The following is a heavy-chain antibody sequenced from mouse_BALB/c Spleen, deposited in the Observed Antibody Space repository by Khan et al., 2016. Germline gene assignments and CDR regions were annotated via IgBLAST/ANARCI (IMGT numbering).Heavy chain of an antibody. J-gene: IGHJ3*01. CDR2: IDPANDNT. CDR3: ARVVYDYGFAY. D-gene: IGHD2-4*01. V-gene: IGHV14-3*02. CDR1: GFNIKDTY. Sequence: VQLQQSGAELVKPGASVKLSCTASGFNIKDTYIHWVKQRPEQGLEWIGRIDPANDNTKYDPKFQGKATITADTSSNTAYLKLSSVTSKDTAFYYCARVVYDYGFAYWGQGTLVTVSA.